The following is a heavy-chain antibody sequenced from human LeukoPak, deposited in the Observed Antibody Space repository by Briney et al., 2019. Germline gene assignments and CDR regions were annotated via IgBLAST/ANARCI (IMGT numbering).Heavy chain of an antibody. V-gene: IGHV1-69*06. CDR1: GGTFSSYA. J-gene: IGHJ4*02. CDR2: IIPIFGTA. D-gene: IGHD6-19*01. CDR3: ARAVPEGYSSGWYGGAFDY. Sequence: PGASVKVSCKASGGTFSSYAISWVRQAPGQGLEWMGGIIPIFGTANYAQKFQGRVTITADKSTSTAYMELSSLRSEDTAVYYCARAVPEGYSSGWYGGAFDYGGQGTLVTVSS.